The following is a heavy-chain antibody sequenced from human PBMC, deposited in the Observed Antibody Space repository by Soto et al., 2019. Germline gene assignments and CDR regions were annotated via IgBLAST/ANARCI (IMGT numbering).Heavy chain of an antibody. CDR1: GGSISSGDYY. J-gene: IGHJ4*02. CDR3: ARGSYYGHRVANY. V-gene: IGHV4-30-4*01. CDR2: IYYSGST. D-gene: IGHD1-26*01. Sequence: QVQLQESGPGLVKPSQTLSLTCTVSGGSISSGDYYWSWIRQPPGKGLEWIGYIYYSGSTYYNTSLKRRVIISVDTPKNHCSLNRSSLTAADTAGYYCARGSYYGHRVANYWGQGTLVTVSS.